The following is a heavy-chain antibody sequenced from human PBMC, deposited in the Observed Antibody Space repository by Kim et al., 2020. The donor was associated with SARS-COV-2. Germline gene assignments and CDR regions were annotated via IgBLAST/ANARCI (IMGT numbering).Heavy chain of an antibody. CDR3: ARHQQTSGWPNHHFHAMDV. CDR2: VYYSGST. V-gene: IGHV4-39*01. Sequence: SETLSLTCTVSGGSIRSSSYYWDWIRQPPGKGLEWIGSVYYSGSTYYNPSLKSRVTISVDTSKNQFSLRLSTVTAADTAVYYCARHQQTSGWPNHHFHAMDVWGQGTTVTVS. CDR1: GGSIRSSSYY. J-gene: IGHJ6*02. D-gene: IGHD6-19*01.